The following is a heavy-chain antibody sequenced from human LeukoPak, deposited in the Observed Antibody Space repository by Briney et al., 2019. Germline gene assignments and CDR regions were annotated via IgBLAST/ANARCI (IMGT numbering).Heavy chain of an antibody. CDR2: INQSGST. J-gene: IGHJ5*02. CDR3: ARVCPYSSSWYELWFDP. D-gene: IGHD6-13*01. CDR1: GGSFSGYY. Sequence: SETLSLTCAVYGGSFSGYYWSWMRQPPGEGLEWIGDINQSGSTTYNPSLKSRVTISVDTSKNQFSLKLSSVTAADTAVYYCARVCPYSSSWYELWFDPWGQGTLVTVSS. V-gene: IGHV4-34*01.